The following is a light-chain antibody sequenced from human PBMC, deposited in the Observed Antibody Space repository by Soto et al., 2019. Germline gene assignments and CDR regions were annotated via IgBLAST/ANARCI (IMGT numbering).Light chain of an antibody. J-gene: IGKJ4*01. CDR2: AAS. V-gene: IGKV1-39*01. CDR1: QSITNY. Sequence: DIQMTQSPSALSASVGDRVTITCRASQSITNYLNWYQHKPGQAPNLLIYAASTLQAGVPSRFRGSGSGTDFTLTISSXQPEDFATYVCQQSNSSPPTFGGGTKVDIK. CDR3: QQSNSSPPT.